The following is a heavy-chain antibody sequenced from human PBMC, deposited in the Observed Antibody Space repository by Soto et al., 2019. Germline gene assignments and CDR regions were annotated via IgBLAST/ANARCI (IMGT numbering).Heavy chain of an antibody. J-gene: IGHJ1*01. CDR1: GYSFTTNW. CDR3: ARHSGVAEDGTD. V-gene: IGHV5-51*01. Sequence: PGASLKISCKGSGYSFTTNWIGWVRQMPGKGLEWMGVIYPGDSDTRYSPSFQGQVAISADKSINTAYLQWSSLKASDTAMYYCARHSGVAEDGTDWGQGTLVTV. CDR2: IYPGDSDT. D-gene: IGHD6-13*01.